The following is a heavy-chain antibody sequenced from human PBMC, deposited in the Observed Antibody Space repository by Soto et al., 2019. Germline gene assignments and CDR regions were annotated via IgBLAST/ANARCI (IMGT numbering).Heavy chain of an antibody. D-gene: IGHD2-21*02. V-gene: IGHV4-59*01. J-gene: IGHJ6*02. CDR1: GGAISRYD. CDR2: MYNTGST. CDR3: ARDLWGYCGTDCFPLDV. Sequence: SETLCLPYTVSGGAISRYDWSWIRQPPGKGLEWIGYMYNTGSTVYNPSFKSRVTISVDTSKNQFSLQLNSVTAADTAVYYCARDLWGYCGTDCFPLDVWGQGTTVTVSS.